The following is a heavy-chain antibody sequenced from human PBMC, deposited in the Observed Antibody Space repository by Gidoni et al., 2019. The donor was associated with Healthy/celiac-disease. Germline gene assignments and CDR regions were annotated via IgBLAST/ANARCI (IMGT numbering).Heavy chain of an antibody. CDR2: ISGSGGST. Sequence: EVQLLESGGGLVQPGGSLRTSCAASGFTFSSYSMSWVRKAPGKGLEWVSAISGSGGSTYYADSVKGRFTISRDNSTNTLYLQMNSLRTEDTAVYYCAKDRVLAVAVLSYFDYWGQGTLVTVAS. D-gene: IGHD6-19*01. CDR3: AKDRVLAVAVLSYFDY. V-gene: IGHV3-23*01. CDR1: GFTFSSYS. J-gene: IGHJ4*02.